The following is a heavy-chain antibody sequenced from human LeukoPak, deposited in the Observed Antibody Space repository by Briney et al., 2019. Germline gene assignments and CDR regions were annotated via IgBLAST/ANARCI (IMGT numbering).Heavy chain of an antibody. J-gene: IGHJ4*02. CDR2: INAGNGNT. V-gene: IGHV1-3*01. Sequence: ASVKVSCKASGYTFTSYAMHWVRQAPGQRLEWMGWINAGNGNTKYSQKFQGRVTITRDTSASTAYMELSSLRSEDTAVYHCAKQGNTWYSLSNWGQGTLVTVSS. D-gene: IGHD6-13*01. CDR1: GYTFTSYA. CDR3: AKQGNTWYSLSN.